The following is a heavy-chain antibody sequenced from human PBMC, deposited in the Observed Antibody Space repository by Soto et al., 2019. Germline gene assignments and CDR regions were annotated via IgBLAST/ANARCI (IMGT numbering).Heavy chain of an antibody. CDR2: ISYDGSNK. Sequence: RLSCAASGFTFSSYGMHWVRQAPGKGLEWVAVISYDGSNKYYADSVKGRFTISRDNSKNTLYLQMNSLRAEDTAVYYCAKDGVSIVGAHPYYYGMDVWGQGTTVTVSS. D-gene: IGHD1-26*01. J-gene: IGHJ6*02. V-gene: IGHV3-30*18. CDR3: AKDGVSIVGAHPYYYGMDV. CDR1: GFTFSSYG.